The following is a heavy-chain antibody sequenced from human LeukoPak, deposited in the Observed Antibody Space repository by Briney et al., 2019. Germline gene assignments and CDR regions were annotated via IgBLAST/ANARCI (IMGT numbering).Heavy chain of an antibody. CDR3: ARASGNYYEDFDY. CDR1: GGSISSSSYY. J-gene: IGHJ4*02. Sequence: SETLSLTCAVSGGSISSSSYYWGWIRQPPGKGLQWIGSIYYSGSTYYSTSLKSRVTISVDTSKNHFSLKLSSVTAADTAVYYCARASGNYYEDFDYWGQGTLVTVSS. CDR2: IYYSGST. V-gene: IGHV4-39*02. D-gene: IGHD1-26*01.